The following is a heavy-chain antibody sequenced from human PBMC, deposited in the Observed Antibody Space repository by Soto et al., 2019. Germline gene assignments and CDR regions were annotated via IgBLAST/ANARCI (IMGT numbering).Heavy chain of an antibody. CDR3: AKDPANWGRYFDY. CDR1: GFTVSSNY. D-gene: IGHD7-27*01. J-gene: IGHJ4*02. Sequence: EVQLVESGGGLVQPGGSLRLSCAASGFTVSSNYMSWVRQAPGKGLEWVSVIYSGGSTYYADSVKGRFTISRDNPKNTLYLQMNSLRAEDTAVYYCAKDPANWGRYFDYWGQGTLVTVSS. V-gene: IGHV3-66*01. CDR2: IYSGGST.